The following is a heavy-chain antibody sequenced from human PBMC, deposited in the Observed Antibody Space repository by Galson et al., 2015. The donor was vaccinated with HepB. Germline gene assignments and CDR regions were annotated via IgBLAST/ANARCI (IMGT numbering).Heavy chain of an antibody. CDR1: GYNFNDHG. Sequence: SCKASGYNFNDHGISWVRQVPGQGLEWMAWISGISGNTKHAQKFQGRISVTTDTATSTAYLEVGSLRSDDTAIYYCVREPATAGWFDPWGQGTLVLVSS. CDR2: ISGISGNT. D-gene: IGHD2-2*01. V-gene: IGHV1-18*04. J-gene: IGHJ5*02. CDR3: VREPATAGWFDP.